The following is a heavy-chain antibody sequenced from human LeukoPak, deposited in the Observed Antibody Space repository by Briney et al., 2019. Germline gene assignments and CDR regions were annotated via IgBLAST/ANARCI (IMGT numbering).Heavy chain of an antibody. D-gene: IGHD5-12*01. J-gene: IGHJ4*02. CDR3: ATEGWLRLFDS. CDR2: FDPEDGET. V-gene: IGHV1-24*01. Sequence: GASVKVSCKVSGYTLTELSMHWVREAPGKGLEWMGGFDPEDGETIYAQKLQGRVTMTEDTSTDTAYLQLSSLRSEDTPVYYCATEGWLRLFDSWGQGTLVTVSS. CDR1: GYTLTELS.